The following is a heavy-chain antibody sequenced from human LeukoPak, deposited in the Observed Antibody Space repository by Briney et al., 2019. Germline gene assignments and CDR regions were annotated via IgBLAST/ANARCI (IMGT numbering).Heavy chain of an antibody. D-gene: IGHD3-10*01. CDR3: AREGVARFGELYWGY. CDR1: GFTVSSSY. V-gene: IGHV3-53*01. Sequence: PGGSLRLSCAASGFTVSSSYMSWVRQAPGKGLEWVSIIYSSGTTYYADSVKGRFTISRDNSKNTLCLQMNRLRAEDTAVYYCAREGVARFGELYWGYWGQGTLVTVSS. CDR2: IYSSGTT. J-gene: IGHJ4*02.